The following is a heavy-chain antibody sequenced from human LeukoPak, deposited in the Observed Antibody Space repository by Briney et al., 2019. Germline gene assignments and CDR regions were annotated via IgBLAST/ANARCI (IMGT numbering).Heavy chain of an antibody. D-gene: IGHD3-10*01. J-gene: IGHJ4*02. Sequence: QAGGSLRLSCAGSGFTFSSYALTWVRQFPGKGLKWVSSISGSGRTTDYADSVKGRFTISRDNAGSTLYLQMNSLRDEDTAVYYCARAGYYRFDYWGQGALVTVSS. V-gene: IGHV3-23*01. CDR1: GFTFSSYA. CDR3: ARAGYYRFDY. CDR2: ISGSGRTT.